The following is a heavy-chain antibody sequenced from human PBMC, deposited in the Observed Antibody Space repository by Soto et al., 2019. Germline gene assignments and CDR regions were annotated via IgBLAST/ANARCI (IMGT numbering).Heavy chain of an antibody. V-gene: IGHV4-31*03. CDR1: GGSISSGGYS. CDR2: IYSSGSR. CDR3: AREDTRINWFDP. J-gene: IGHJ5*02. D-gene: IGHD3-3*01. Sequence: SETLSLTCTVSGGSISSGGYSWSWIRQHPGKGLVWSGFIYSSGSRYYNPSLKNRITITVDTSKKQISQKQITVPAADTAAEYCAREDTRINWFDPWGQGTLVTVS.